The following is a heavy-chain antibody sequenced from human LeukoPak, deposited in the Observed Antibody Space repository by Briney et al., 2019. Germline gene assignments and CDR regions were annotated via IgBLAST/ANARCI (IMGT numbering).Heavy chain of an antibody. CDR3: AKVIRGGYGMDV. Sequence: PGVAVRLSCAASGFTFSSYAMNWVRQAPGKGLEWVSYISDSSSITYYADSVEGRFTISRDNAKNSLSLQLNSLRDEDTAVYFCAKVIRGGYGMDVWGQGTTVTVS. J-gene: IGHJ6*02. D-gene: IGHD3-10*01. CDR2: ISDSSSIT. V-gene: IGHV3-48*02. CDR1: GFTFSSYA.